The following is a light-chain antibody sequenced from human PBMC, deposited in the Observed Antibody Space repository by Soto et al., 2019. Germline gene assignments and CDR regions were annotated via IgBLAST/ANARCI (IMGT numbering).Light chain of an antibody. V-gene: IGKV2-28*01. J-gene: IGKJ1*01. Sequence: IVLTQSPLYMTVTPGEPASISCRSSQSLLYSNGYTYLDWYLQKPGQSPQLLIYLGSSRASGVPDRFSGSGSGTDFTLKISRVESEDVGLYYCRQALQTPGTFGQGT. CDR3: RQALQTPGT. CDR1: QSLLYSNGYTY. CDR2: LGS.